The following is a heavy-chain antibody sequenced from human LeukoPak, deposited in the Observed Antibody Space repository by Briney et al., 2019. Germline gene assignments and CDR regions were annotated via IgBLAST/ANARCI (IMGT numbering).Heavy chain of an antibody. D-gene: IGHD1-26*01. V-gene: IGHV4-59*01. Sequence: SETLSLTCTVSGGSISSYYWSWIRQPPGKGLEWIGYIYYSGSTNYNPSLKSRVTISVDTSKNQFSLKLSSVTAADTVVYYCARGGSYYLADYWGQGTLVTVSS. J-gene: IGHJ4*02. CDR1: GGSISSYY. CDR2: IYYSGST. CDR3: ARGGSYYLADY.